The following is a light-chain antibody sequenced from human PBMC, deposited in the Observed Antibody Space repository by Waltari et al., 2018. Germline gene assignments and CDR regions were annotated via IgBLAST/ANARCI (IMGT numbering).Light chain of an antibody. CDR2: AAS. V-gene: IGKV1-9*01. Sequence: DIQLTQSPSFLSASVGDRVTFTCRASRDIRNYLAWYQQKSGKAPQLLIFAASTLQSGVPSRFSGSGSGTEFTLTISSLQPEDLATYYCQQPPGTFGGGTKVEIK. J-gene: IGKJ4*01. CDR3: QQPPGT. CDR1: RDIRNY.